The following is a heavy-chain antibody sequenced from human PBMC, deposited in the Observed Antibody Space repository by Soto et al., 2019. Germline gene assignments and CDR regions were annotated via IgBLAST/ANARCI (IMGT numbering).Heavy chain of an antibody. CDR2: IYWDDDK. CDR3: AHRPSYCSGGSCYSGFDY. V-gene: IGHV2-5*02. CDR1: VFSLITSGVG. J-gene: IGHJ4*02. Sequence: SGPTLVNPAQTLTLTCTFSVFSLITSGVGVGWIRQPPGKALEWLALIYWDDDKRYSPSLKSRLTITKDTSKNQVVLTMTNMDPVDTATYYCAHRPSYCSGGSCYSGFDYWGQGTLVTVS. D-gene: IGHD2-15*01.